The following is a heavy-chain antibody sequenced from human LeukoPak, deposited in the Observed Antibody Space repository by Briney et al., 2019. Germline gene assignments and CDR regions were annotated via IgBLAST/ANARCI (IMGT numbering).Heavy chain of an antibody. CDR2: IIPIFGTA. CDR3: ARGAGSGYYYDSSGYYYRTPGKYYFDY. V-gene: IGHV1-69*13. J-gene: IGHJ4*02. CDR1: GGTFSSYA. D-gene: IGHD3-22*01. Sequence: ASVNVSCKASGGTFSSYAISWVRQAPGQGLEWMGGIIPIFGTANYAQKFQGRVTITADESTSTAYMELRSLRSDDTAVYYCARGAGSGYYYDSSGYYYRTPGKYYFDYWGQGTLVTVSS.